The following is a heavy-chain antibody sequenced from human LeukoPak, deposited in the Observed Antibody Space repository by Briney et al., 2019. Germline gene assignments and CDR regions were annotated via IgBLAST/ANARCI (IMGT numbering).Heavy chain of an antibody. V-gene: IGHV3-30*02. CDR3: AIGGQWYSSSWYFDY. Sequence: PGGSLRLSCAASGFTFSSYGMHWVRQAPGKGLEWVAFIRYDGSNKYYADSVKGRFTTSRDNSKNTLYLQMNSLRAEDTAVYYCAIGGQWYSSSWYFDYWGQGTLVTVSS. D-gene: IGHD6-13*01. CDR2: IRYDGSNK. CDR1: GFTFSSYG. J-gene: IGHJ4*02.